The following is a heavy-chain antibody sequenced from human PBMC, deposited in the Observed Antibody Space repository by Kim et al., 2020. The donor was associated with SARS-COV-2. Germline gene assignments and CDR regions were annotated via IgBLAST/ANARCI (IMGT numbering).Heavy chain of an antibody. CDR1: GFTFSTYD. D-gene: IGHD2-2*01. Sequence: GGSLRLSCAASGFTFSTYDMHWVRQAPGKGLEWVAMISFDGSDKYYADSVKGRFTISRDNSKNTLYLQMNSLRAEDTAVDYCAKARDIVVEPTAMGSWGQGTLVTISS. J-gene: IGHJ5*02. CDR3: AKARDIVVEPTAMGS. V-gene: IGHV3-30*18. CDR2: ISFDGSDK.